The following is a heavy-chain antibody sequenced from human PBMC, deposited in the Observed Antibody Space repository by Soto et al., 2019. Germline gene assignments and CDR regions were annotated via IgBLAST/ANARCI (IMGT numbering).Heavy chain of an antibody. V-gene: IGHV4-31*03. CDR1: GDSISSDGYY. D-gene: IGHD3-9*01. J-gene: IGHJ3*01. CDR2: IYYSGAT. CDR3: ARRHDPLTGPDAFGV. Sequence: QVQLLESGPGVVKPSQTLSLTCNVSGDSISSDGYYWSCIRQHPGKGLEWLGDIYYSGATSYNPSLNASLESRITMSIDTAESQLSLKMASVTTADTAVYYCARRHDPLTGPDAFGVCGPGTMVHVS.